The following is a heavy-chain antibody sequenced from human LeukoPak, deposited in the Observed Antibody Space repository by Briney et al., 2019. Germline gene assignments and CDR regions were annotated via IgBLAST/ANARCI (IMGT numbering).Heavy chain of an antibody. J-gene: IGHJ4*02. D-gene: IGHD6-25*01. CDR1: GFTFSSYW. CDR2: INQDGSQK. CDR3: ARALAAAGSY. V-gene: IGHV3-7*01. Sequence: GGSLRLSCAASGFTFSSYWMHWVRQAPGKGLEWVANINQDGSQKYYVDSVKGRFTISRDNAKNSLYLQMNSLRAEDTAVDYCARALAAAGSYWGQGTLVTVSS.